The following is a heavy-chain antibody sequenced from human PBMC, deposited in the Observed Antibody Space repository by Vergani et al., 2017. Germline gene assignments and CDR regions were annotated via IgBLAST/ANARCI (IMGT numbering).Heavy chain of an antibody. Sequence: EVQLVESGGGLVKPGGSLRLSCAASGFTFSSYSMNWVRQAPGKGLEWVSSISSSSSYIYYADSVKGRFTISRDNAKNSLYLQMNSRRAEDTAVYYCARDPRGAFDIWGQGTMVTVSS. CDR2: ISSSSSYI. V-gene: IGHV3-21*01. J-gene: IGHJ3*02. CDR1: GFTFSSYS. CDR3: ARDPRGAFDI. D-gene: IGHD3-10*01.